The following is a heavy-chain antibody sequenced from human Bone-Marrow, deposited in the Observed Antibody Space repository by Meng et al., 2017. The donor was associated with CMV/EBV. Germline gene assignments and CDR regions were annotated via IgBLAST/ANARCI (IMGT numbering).Heavy chain of an antibody. CDR2: ISGSGGST. CDR3: AKDTRTGGVALRPTGYGMDV. V-gene: IGHV3-23*01. CDR1: GFTFSSYA. J-gene: IGHJ6*01. D-gene: IGHD6-6*01. Sequence: GESLKISCAASGFTFSSYAMSWVRQAPGKGLEWVSAISGSGGSTYYADSVKGRFTISRDNSKNTLYLQMNSLRAEDTAVYYCAKDTRTGGVALRPTGYGMDVWGQGTTVTVSS.